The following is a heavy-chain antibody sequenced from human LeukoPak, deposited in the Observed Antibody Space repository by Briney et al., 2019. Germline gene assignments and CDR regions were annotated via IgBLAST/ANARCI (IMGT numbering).Heavy chain of an antibody. V-gene: IGHV3-23*01. J-gene: IGHJ4*02. CDR2: ISGSGGST. Sequence: GGSLRLSCAASGFTFSSYAMSWVRQAPGKGLEWVSAISGSGGSTYYADSVKGRFTISRDNAKNSLYLQMNSLRAEDTAVYYCARTDPDQYYYDSSGYYSFDYWGQGTLVTVSS. D-gene: IGHD3-22*01. CDR1: GFTFSSYA. CDR3: ARTDPDQYYYDSSGYYSFDY.